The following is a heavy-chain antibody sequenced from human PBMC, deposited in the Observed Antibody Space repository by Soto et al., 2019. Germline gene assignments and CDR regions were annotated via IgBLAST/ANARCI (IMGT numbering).Heavy chain of an antibody. CDR3: ARVPPGYCSGGSCYYFDY. Sequence: AGGSLRLSCAASGFTFSSYSMNWVRQAPGKGLEWVSYISSSSSTIYYADSVKGRFTISRDNAKNSLYLQMNSLRAEDTAVYYCARVPPGYCSGGSCYYFDYWGQGNLVTVSS. CDR1: GFTFSSYS. J-gene: IGHJ4*02. D-gene: IGHD2-15*01. V-gene: IGHV3-48*01. CDR2: ISSSSSTI.